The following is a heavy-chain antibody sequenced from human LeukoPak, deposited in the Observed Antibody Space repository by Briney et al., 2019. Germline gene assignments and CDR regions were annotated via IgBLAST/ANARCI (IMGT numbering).Heavy chain of an antibody. CDR2: ISSSSSYI. CDR3: ARDSSAYTAIDY. V-gene: IGHV3-21*01. Sequence: PGGSLRLSCAASGFTFSSYSMTWVRQAPGKGLEWVSSISSSSSYIYYADSVKGRFTISRDNAKNSLYLQMNSLRAEDTAVYYCARDSSAYTAIDYWGQGTLVTVSS. D-gene: IGHD5-18*01. J-gene: IGHJ4*02. CDR1: GFTFSSYS.